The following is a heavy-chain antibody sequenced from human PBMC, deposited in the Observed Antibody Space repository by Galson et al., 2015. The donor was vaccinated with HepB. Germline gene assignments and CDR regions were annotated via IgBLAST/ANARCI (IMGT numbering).Heavy chain of an antibody. CDR1: GFTFSSYS. Sequence: SLRLSCAASGFTFSSYSMNWVRQAPGKGLEWVSSISSSSSYIYYADSVKGRFTISRDNAKNSLYLQMNSLRAEDTAVYYCARFLGRGIVGATQAFDIWGQGTMVTVSS. CDR3: ARFLGRGIVGATQAFDI. D-gene: IGHD1-26*01. CDR2: ISSSSSYI. J-gene: IGHJ3*02. V-gene: IGHV3-21*01.